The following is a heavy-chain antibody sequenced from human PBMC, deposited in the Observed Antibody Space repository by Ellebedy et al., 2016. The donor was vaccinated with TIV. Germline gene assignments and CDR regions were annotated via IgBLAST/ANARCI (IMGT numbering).Heavy chain of an antibody. D-gene: IGHD2-15*01. Sequence: MPSETLSLTCTVSGGSISNTHYYWGWIRQSPGKGLEWLGYIFHSGSAYYNPSLKSRVTISVDTSKRQFSLKLTSVTAADSSLYYCARMGDYSNAFHVWGQGTMVTVSS. CDR3: ARMGDYSNAFHV. J-gene: IGHJ3*01. CDR2: IFHSGSA. V-gene: IGHV4-39*01. CDR1: GGSISNTHYY.